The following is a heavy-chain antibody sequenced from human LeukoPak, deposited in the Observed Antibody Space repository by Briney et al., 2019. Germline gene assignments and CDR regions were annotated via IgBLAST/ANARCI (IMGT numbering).Heavy chain of an antibody. J-gene: IGHJ6*02. V-gene: IGHV4-61*02. Sequence: SETLSLTCTVSGGSISSGSYYWSWLRQPAGKGLEWIGRIYTSGSTNYNPSLKSRVTISVDTSKNQFSLKLSSVTAADTAVYYCARVGLLWFGGREGYYGMDVWGQGTTVTVSS. CDR1: GGSISSGSYY. CDR2: IYTSGST. CDR3: ARVGLLWFGGREGYYGMDV. D-gene: IGHD3-10*01.